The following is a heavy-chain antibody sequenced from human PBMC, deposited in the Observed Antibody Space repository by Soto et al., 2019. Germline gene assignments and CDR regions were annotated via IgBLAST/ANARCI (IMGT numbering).Heavy chain of an antibody. Sequence: KASETLSLTCSLSGGAIGGYYWSWIRQPPGKALEWIGYVSYSGSTDYHPSLKSRVSISIDTSKNQFSLKMISVTAADTAVYYCARHRSDSGWFFFDPWGQGALVTVSS. CDR1: GGAIGGYY. CDR2: VSYSGST. CDR3: ARHRSDSGWFFFDP. V-gene: IGHV4-59*08. J-gene: IGHJ5*02. D-gene: IGHD6-19*01.